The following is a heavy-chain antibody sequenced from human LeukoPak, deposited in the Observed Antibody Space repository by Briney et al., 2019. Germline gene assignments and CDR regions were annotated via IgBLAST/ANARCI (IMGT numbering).Heavy chain of an antibody. J-gene: IGHJ5*02. Sequence: ASVKVSCKASGYTFTGYYMHWVRQAPGQGLEWMGWINPNSGGTNYAQKFQGRVTMTRDTSISTACMELSRLRSDDTAVYYCARELLRTCWFDPWGQGTLVTVSS. D-gene: IGHD1-26*01. CDR2: INPNSGGT. V-gene: IGHV1-2*02. CDR3: ARELLRTCWFDP. CDR1: GYTFTGYY.